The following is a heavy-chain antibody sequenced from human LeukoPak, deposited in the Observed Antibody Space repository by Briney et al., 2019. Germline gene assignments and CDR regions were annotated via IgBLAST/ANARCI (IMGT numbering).Heavy chain of an antibody. Sequence: PGGSLRLSCTTSGFTFGDSAMSWVRQAPGKGLEWVAVIWYDGSDKYYADSVKGRFTISRDNSKNTLYLQMNSLRAEDTAVYYCARDRYSRGWYGVDYWGQGTLVTVSS. CDR2: IWYDGSDK. V-gene: IGHV3-33*01. D-gene: IGHD6-19*01. J-gene: IGHJ4*02. CDR3: ARDRYSRGWYGVDY. CDR1: GFTFGDSA.